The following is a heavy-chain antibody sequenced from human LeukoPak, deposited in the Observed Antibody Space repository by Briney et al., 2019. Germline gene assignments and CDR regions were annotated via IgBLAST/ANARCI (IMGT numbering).Heavy chain of an antibody. CDR1: GFTVSSSY. D-gene: IGHD3-16*02. J-gene: IGHJ3*01. V-gene: IGHV3-53*01. CDR2: MYSGGAT. CDR3: ARDIELST. Sequence: GGSLRLSCAASGFTVSSSYMIWVRQAPGKGLECVSVMYSGGATYYADSVKGRFTISRDNSKNTLYLQMNSLRAEDTAIYYCARDIELSTWGLGTMVTVSS.